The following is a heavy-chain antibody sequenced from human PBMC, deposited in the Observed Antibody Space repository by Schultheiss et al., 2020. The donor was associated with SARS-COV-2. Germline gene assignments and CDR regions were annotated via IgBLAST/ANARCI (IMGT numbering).Heavy chain of an antibody. CDR2: ISGSGGST. D-gene: IGHD2-2*01. Sequence: GGSLRLSCAASGFTFSSYSMNWVRQAPGKGLEWVSAISGSGGSTYYADSVKGRFTISRDNSKNTLYLQMNSLRAEDTAVYYCANILVPAAIHDSYWGQGTLVTVSS. J-gene: IGHJ4*02. CDR3: ANILVPAAIHDSY. V-gene: IGHV3-23*01. CDR1: GFTFSSYS.